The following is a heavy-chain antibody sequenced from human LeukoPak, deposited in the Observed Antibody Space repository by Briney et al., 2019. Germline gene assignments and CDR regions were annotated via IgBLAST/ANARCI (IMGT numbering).Heavy chain of an antibody. CDR2: IDYSGNT. Sequence: PSETLSLTCTVSGGSIGTYYWNWIRQPPGKGLEWVGYIDYSGNTNYNPSLKSRVTISLDTSKNQFSLMLRSVTAADTAAYFCARDARTSVTIAFDVWAKGQWSPSLQ. V-gene: IGHV4-59*01. D-gene: IGHD4-17*01. J-gene: IGHJ3*01. CDR1: GGSIGTYY. CDR3: ARDARTSVTIAFDV.